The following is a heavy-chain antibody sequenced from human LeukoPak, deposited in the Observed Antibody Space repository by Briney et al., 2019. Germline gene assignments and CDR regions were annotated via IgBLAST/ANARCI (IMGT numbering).Heavy chain of an antibody. J-gene: IGHJ4*02. Sequence: GGSLRLSCAASGFTFGDAWMSWVRQAPGRGLEWVGRIKDKADGGTTGYAAPVKGRFTISRDDSKNTLYLQMNSLQTEDTAIYYCTSYTDMSGWKWGQGTLVTVSS. CDR3: TSYTDMSGWK. D-gene: IGHD6-19*01. CDR2: IKDKADGGTT. CDR1: GFTFGDAW. V-gene: IGHV3-15*01.